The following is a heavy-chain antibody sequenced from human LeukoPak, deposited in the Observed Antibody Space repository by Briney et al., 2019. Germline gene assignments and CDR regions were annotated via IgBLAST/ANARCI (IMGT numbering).Heavy chain of an antibody. CDR2: IYYSGST. Sequence: PSETLSLTCTVSGGSISSYYWSWIRQPPGKGLEWIGYIYYSGSTNYNPSLKSRVTISVDTSKNQFSLKLSSVTAADTAVYYCAREGSSGWYFHYWGQGTLVTVSS. D-gene: IGHD6-19*01. CDR1: GGSISSYY. J-gene: IGHJ4*02. CDR3: AREGSSGWYFHY. V-gene: IGHV4-59*12.